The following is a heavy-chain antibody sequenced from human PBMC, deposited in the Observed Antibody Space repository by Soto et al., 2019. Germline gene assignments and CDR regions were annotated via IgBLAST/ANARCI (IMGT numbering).Heavy chain of an antibody. CDR1: GFTFRNYG. CDR3: AKVGDLKQWLEHLDF. CDR2: IRGDNEAT. D-gene: IGHD6-19*01. Sequence: EMQLLEFGGGLIQPGGSLRLSCTASGFTFRNYGMSWVRQPPGKGLEWVAGIRGDNEATHYADSVKGRFAISRDISKNTLYLQLNNRRADDAAVYYCAKVGDLKQWLEHLDFWGQGTLVTVSS. J-gene: IGHJ4*02. V-gene: IGHV3-23*01.